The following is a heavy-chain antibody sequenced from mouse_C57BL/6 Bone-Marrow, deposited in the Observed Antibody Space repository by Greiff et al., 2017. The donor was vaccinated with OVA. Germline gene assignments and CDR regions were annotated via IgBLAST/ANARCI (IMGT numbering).Heavy chain of an antibody. CDR2: INPSNGGT. J-gene: IGHJ3*01. D-gene: IGHD3-3*01. Sequence: EVQLQQSGPELVKPGASVKISCKASGYTFTDYCMHWVKQSPGKGLEWIGAINPSNGGTSYNQKFKGKATLTVVKSSSTAFMELRSLTSEDSAVYYCARRRELGTSFAYWGQGTLVTVSA. CDR3: ARRRELGTSFAY. V-gene: IGHV1-26*01. CDR1: GYTFTDYC.